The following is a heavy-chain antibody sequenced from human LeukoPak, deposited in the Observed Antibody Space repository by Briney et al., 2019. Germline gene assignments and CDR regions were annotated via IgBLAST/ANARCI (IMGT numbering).Heavy chain of an antibody. CDR1: GFPFGSYG. V-gene: IGHV3-23*01. Sequence: GGSLRLSCAASGFPFGSYGMSWARQAPGKGLEWVSTINADGGSTFYADSVEGRFTISRDNSKNTLSLLLNSLRAEDTALYYCAILRGRVTPGDYWGQGTLVTVSS. J-gene: IGHJ4*02. CDR3: AILRGRVTPGDY. CDR2: INADGGST. D-gene: IGHD3-10*01.